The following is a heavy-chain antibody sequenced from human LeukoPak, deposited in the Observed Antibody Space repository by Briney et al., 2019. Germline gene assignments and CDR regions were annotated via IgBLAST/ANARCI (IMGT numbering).Heavy chain of an antibody. CDR2: ISAYNGNT. CDR3: ARDQSVRLLPTSSTYFRHVFAI. V-gene: IGHV1-18*01. J-gene: IGHJ3*02. D-gene: IGHD6-13*01. CDR1: GYTFTNYG. Sequence: ASVKLSCTISGYTFTNYGISWVRQAPGLGLEWMGWISAYNGNTNYAQKVQGRVTMTTDTSTSTAYMELRSLRFDDTAVYYCARDQSVRLLPTSSTYFRHVFAIWGQGSMVTVSS.